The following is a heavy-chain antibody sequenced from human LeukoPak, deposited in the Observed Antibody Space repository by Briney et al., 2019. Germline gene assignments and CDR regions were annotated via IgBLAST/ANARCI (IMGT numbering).Heavy chain of an antibody. CDR2: IHPDDSDS. Sequence: GESLKISCKGSGYSFTSYWIAWVRQMPGKGLEWLGIIHPDDSDSRYSPSFQGQVTISADKSSSTAYLQWRSLRASDTAIYYCARNFDSSGYHDYWGQGTLVTVSS. CDR3: ARNFDSSGYHDY. D-gene: IGHD3-22*01. J-gene: IGHJ4*02. CDR1: GYSFTSYW. V-gene: IGHV5-51*01.